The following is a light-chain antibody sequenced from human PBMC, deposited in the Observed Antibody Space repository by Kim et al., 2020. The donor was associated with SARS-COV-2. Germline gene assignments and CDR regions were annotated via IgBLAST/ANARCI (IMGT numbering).Light chain of an antibody. J-gene: IGLJ1*01. V-gene: IGLV1-44*01. CDR3: AAWDDSLFGYV. CDR1: SSNIGSNT. CDR2: SND. Sequence: QSVLTQPPSASGTPGQRVTISCSGSSSNIGSNTVNWYQQLPGTAPKLLIYSNDQRPSGVPDRFSGSKSGTSASLAISGLQSEDEADYYCAAWDDSLFGYVFATGTKVTVL.